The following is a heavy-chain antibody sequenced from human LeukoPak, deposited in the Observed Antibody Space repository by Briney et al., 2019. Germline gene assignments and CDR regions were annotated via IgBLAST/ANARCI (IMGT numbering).Heavy chain of an antibody. D-gene: IGHD6-19*01. J-gene: IGHJ3*02. Sequence: ASVKVSCKASGYSFTTDYLHWVRQAPGQGPEWMGTINPSSGGTSYAQEFRGRVTMTRDTSTSTVHVELSSLRSDDTAVYYCARDLGGAGAGSFDIWGQGTMVTVST. CDR2: INPSSGGT. CDR3: ARDLGGAGAGSFDI. CDR1: GYSFTTDY. V-gene: IGHV1-46*01.